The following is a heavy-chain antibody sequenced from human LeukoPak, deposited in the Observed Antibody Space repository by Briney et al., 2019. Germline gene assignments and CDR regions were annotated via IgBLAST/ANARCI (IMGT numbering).Heavy chain of an antibody. V-gene: IGHV3-23*01. Sequence: GGSLRLSCVASGFTFSNYGMTWVRQAPGRGLEWVSRISFSGVNTYYADSVRGRFTISRDKSKNTLFLQMNSLRAEDTAVYYCAKGGYDYAEYVDYWGQGTLVTVSS. D-gene: IGHD3-16*01. CDR2: ISFSGVNT. CDR3: AKGGYDYAEYVDY. CDR1: GFTFSNYG. J-gene: IGHJ4*02.